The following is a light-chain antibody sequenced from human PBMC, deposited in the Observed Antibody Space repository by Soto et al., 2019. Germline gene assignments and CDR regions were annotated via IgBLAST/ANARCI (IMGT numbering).Light chain of an antibody. CDR2: SAS. V-gene: IGKV1-8*01. J-gene: IGKJ3*01. Sequence: AIRMTQSPSSFSASTGDRLTITCRASQDISNSLAWYQQKPGKAPNLLIYSASTLQSGVPSRFSGSGSGTDFTLTISGLQSEDFATYYCQQYYSYPRSFTFGPGTKVEI. CDR3: QQYYSYPRSFT. CDR1: QDISNS.